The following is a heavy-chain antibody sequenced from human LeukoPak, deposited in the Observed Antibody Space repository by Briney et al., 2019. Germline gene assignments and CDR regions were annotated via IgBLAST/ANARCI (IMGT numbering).Heavy chain of an antibody. J-gene: IGHJ3*02. CDR2: IYTSGST. CDR1: GGSISSYY. CDR3: ASGYRPAAIAPGEAFDI. V-gene: IGHV4-4*07. D-gene: IGHD2-2*01. Sequence: SETLSLTCTVSGGSISSYYWSRIRQPAGKGLEWIGRIYTSGSTNYNPSLKSRVTMSVDTSKNQFSLKLSSVTAADTAVYYCASGYRPAAIAPGEAFDIWGQGTMVTVSS.